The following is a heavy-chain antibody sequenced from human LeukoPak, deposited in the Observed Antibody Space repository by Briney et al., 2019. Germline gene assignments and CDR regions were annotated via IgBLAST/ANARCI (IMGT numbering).Heavy chain of an antibody. J-gene: IGHJ4*02. CDR2: INHSGST. D-gene: IGHD3-22*01. Sequence: SETLSLTCAVYGGSFSGYYWSWIRQPPGKGLEWIGEINHSGSTNYNPSLKSRVTISVDTPKNQFSLKLSSVTAADTAVYYCARGRVKRYYYDSSGYHPYDYWGQGTLVTVSS. V-gene: IGHV4-34*01. CDR1: GGSFSGYY. CDR3: ARGRVKRYYYDSSGYHPYDY.